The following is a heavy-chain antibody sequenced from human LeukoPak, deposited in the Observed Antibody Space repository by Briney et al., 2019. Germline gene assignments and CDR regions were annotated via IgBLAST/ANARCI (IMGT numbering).Heavy chain of an antibody. D-gene: IGHD3-22*01. CDR3: AKDNDDSSGYYYDY. Sequence: PGGSLRLSCAASGFTSDDYAMHWVRQAPGKGLEWVSGISWNSGSIGYADSVKGRFTISRDNAKNSLYLQMNSLRAEDTALYYCAKDNDDSSGYYYDYWGQGTLVTVSS. CDR2: ISWNSGSI. CDR1: GFTSDDYA. J-gene: IGHJ4*02. V-gene: IGHV3-9*02.